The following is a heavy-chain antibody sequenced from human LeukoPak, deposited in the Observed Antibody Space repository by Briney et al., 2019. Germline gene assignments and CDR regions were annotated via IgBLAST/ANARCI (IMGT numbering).Heavy chain of an antibody. CDR3: ARGTFCGGCDCYFFDF. Sequence: PGRSLRLSCAASRFTFSIYAMHGVRQAPGKGLEWVAVIWYDGSNKYYADSVKGRFTISRDNSKNTLYLQMNSLRAEDTAVFYCARGTFCGGCDCYFFDFWGQGTLVTVSS. D-gene: IGHD2-21*02. V-gene: IGHV3-33*01. CDR1: RFTFSIYA. CDR2: IWYDGSNK. J-gene: IGHJ4*02.